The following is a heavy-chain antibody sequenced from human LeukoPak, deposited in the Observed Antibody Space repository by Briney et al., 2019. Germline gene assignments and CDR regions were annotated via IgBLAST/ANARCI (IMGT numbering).Heavy chain of an antibody. CDR2: ISYDGNMK. CDR1: GFPFSNYG. J-gene: IGHJ6*02. Sequence: GGSLRLSCAASGFPFSNYGMNWVRQASGKGLEWVALISYDGNMKYYTESVKGRFATSRDNSKNTVYLQMNSLRAEDTAVYYCAKLLHDYGDPPQYYGMDVWGQGTTVTVSS. D-gene: IGHD4-17*01. V-gene: IGHV3-30*18. CDR3: AKLLHDYGDPPQYYGMDV.